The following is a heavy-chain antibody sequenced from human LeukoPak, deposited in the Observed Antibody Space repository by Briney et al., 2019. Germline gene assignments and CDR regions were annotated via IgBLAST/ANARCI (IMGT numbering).Heavy chain of an antibody. D-gene: IGHD2-15*01. CDR2: IYTSGST. V-gene: IGHV4-61*02. CDR3: ARGLLLGWFDP. Sequence: SETLSLTCTVSGGSISSGSYYWSWIRQPAGKGLEWIGRIYTSGSTNYNPSLKSRVTISVDTSKNQFSLKLSSVTAADTAVYYCARGLLLGWFDPWGQGTLVTVSS. CDR1: GGSISSGSYY. J-gene: IGHJ5*02.